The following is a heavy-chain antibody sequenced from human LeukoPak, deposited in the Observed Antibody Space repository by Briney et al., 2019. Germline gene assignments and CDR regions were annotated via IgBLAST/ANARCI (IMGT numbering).Heavy chain of an antibody. V-gene: IGHV1-8*02. J-gene: IGHJ4*02. Sequence: ASVKVSCKASGYTFTSYGISWVRQAPGQGLEWMGWMNPNSGNTGYAQKFQGRVTMTRNTSISTAYMELSSLRSEDTAVYYCARGRGPYSGSSFDYWGQGTLVTVSS. D-gene: IGHD1-26*01. CDR3: ARGRGPYSGSSFDY. CDR2: MNPNSGNT. CDR1: GYTFTSYG.